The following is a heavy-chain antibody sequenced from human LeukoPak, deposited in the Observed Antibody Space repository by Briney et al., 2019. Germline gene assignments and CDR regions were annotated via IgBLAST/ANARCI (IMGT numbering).Heavy chain of an antibody. D-gene: IGHD5-18*01. Sequence: MSSETLSLTCTVSGGSISSYYWSWIRQPPGKGLEWIGYIYYSGSTNYNPSLKSRVTISVDTSKNQFSLKLSSVTAADTAVYYCASVDTAMAHAFDIWGQGTMVTVSS. CDR2: IYYSGST. CDR1: GGSISSYY. J-gene: IGHJ3*02. V-gene: IGHV4-59*01. CDR3: ASVDTAMAHAFDI.